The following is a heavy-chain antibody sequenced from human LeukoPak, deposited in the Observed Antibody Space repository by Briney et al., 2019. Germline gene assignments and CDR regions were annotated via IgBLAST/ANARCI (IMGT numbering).Heavy chain of an antibody. CDR1: GYTFTSYG. Sequence: ASVKVSCKASGYTFTSYGISWVRQAPGQGLEWMGWISAYNGNTNYAQKLQGRVTMTTDTSTSTAYMEVRSLRSDDTAVYYCARVSMTSSGWPPNWFDPWGPGTLVTVSS. CDR2: ISAYNGNT. CDR3: ARVSMTSSGWPPNWFDP. V-gene: IGHV1-18*01. D-gene: IGHD6-19*01. J-gene: IGHJ5*02.